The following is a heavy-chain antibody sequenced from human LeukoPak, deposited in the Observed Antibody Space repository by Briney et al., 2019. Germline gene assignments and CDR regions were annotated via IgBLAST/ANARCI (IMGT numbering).Heavy chain of an antibody. CDR2: IYAAET. CDR1: GASISDYY. Sequence: PSETLSLTCNVSGASISDYYWSWIRQSAGKGLEWIGRIYAAETDFNPSLKSRLTMSIDTSKNQFSLKLSSVTAADTAVYYCAREGADYYGSGSFIGGWFDPWGQGTLVTVSS. D-gene: IGHD3-10*01. V-gene: IGHV4-4*07. J-gene: IGHJ5*02. CDR3: AREGADYYGSGSFIGGWFDP.